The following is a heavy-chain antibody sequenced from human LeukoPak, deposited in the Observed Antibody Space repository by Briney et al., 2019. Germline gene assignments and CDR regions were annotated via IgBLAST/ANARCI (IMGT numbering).Heavy chain of an antibody. V-gene: IGHV3-11*03. Sequence: GGSLRLSCAASGFTFSDYYMSWIRQAPGKGLEWVSYISSSSYTNYADSVKRRFTISRDNAKNSLYLQMNSLRAEDTAVYYCARTMVRGVIADYWGQGTLVTVSS. CDR2: ISSSSYT. CDR1: GFTFSDYY. D-gene: IGHD3-10*01. CDR3: ARTMVRGVIADY. J-gene: IGHJ4*02.